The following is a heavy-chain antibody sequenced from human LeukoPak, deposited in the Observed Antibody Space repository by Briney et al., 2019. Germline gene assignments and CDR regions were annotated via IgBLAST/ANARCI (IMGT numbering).Heavy chain of an antibody. D-gene: IGHD6-19*01. Sequence: GGSLRLSCEASGLSIGDYTMHWVRQVPGKGLEWVSLISRNGVATKYADSVRGRFIVSRDNSKNSLYLQMNSLRAEDTAVYYCARGGWYQYYFDYWGQGTLVTVSS. CDR2: ISRNGVAT. CDR3: ARGGWYQYYFDY. V-gene: IGHV3-43*01. CDR1: GLSIGDYT. J-gene: IGHJ4*02.